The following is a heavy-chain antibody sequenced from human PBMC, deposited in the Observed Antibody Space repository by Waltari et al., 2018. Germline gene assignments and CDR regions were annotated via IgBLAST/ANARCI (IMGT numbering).Heavy chain of an antibody. CDR2: ISSSGSRI. V-gene: IGHV3-21*01. J-gene: IGHJ4*02. D-gene: IGHD2-21*02. CDR1: GFMFSLYN. CDR3: ARDHASGGDSPPY. Sequence: EVQLVESGGGLVKPGGSLRLSCAASGFMFSLYNMNWVRQAPGKGLGWVSSISSSGSRIYYAASVKGRFTISRDNGKSSLYLQMNSLRAEDTAMYYCARDHASGGDSPPYWGQGTLVTVSS.